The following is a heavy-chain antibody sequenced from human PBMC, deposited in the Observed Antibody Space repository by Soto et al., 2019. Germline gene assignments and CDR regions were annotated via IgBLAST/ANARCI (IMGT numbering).Heavy chain of an antibody. CDR3: AKETYSGPLDY. V-gene: IGHV3-30*18. CDR1: GFTFSSYG. CDR2: ISYDGSNK. Sequence: QVQLVESGGGVVQPGRSLRLSCAASGFTFSSYGMHWVRQAPGKGLEWVAVISYDGSNKYYADSVKGRFTISRDNSKNTLYLQMNSRRAEDTAVYYCAKETYSGPLDYWCQGTLVTVSS. D-gene: IGHD2-15*01. J-gene: IGHJ4*02.